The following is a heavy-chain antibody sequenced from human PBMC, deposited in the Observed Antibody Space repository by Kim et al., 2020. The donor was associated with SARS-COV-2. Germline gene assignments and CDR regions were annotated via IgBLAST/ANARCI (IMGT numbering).Heavy chain of an antibody. J-gene: IGHJ6*02. D-gene: IGHD3-10*01. Sequence: GESLKISCKGSGYSFTSYWISWVRQMPGKGLEWMGRIDPSDSYTNYSPSFQGHVTISADKSISTAYLQWSSLKASDTAMYYCARLLGATRGYYGNYYYGMDVWGQGTTVTVSS. CDR3: ARLLGATRGYYGNYYYGMDV. CDR2: IDPSDSYT. V-gene: IGHV5-10-1*01. CDR1: GYSFTSYW.